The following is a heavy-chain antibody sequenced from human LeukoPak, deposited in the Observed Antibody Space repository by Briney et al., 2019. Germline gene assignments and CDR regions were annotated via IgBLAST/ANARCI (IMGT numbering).Heavy chain of an antibody. Sequence: SETLSLTCTVSGGPISSYYWSWIRQPPGKGLEWIGYIYYSGSTNYNPSLKSRVTISVDTSKNQFSLKLSSVTAADTAVYYCARAYYYDSSGYLFLAFDIWGQGTMVTVSS. CDR2: IYYSGST. J-gene: IGHJ3*02. V-gene: IGHV4-59*01. D-gene: IGHD3-22*01. CDR1: GGPISSYY. CDR3: ARAYYYDSSGYLFLAFDI.